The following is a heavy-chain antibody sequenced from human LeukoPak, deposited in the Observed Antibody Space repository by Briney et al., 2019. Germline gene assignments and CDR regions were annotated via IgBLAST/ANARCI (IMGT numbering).Heavy chain of an antibody. CDR3: ARTYIAAPTRDWVDP. CDR2: IIPIFGTA. J-gene: IGHJ5*02. Sequence: GASVKVSCKASGGTFSSYAISWVRQAPGQGLEWMGGIIPIFGTANYAQKFQGRVTITTDESTSTAYMELSSLRSEDTAVYYCARTYIAAPTRDWVDPWGQGTLVTVSS. D-gene: IGHD6-6*01. CDR1: GGTFSSYA. V-gene: IGHV1-69*05.